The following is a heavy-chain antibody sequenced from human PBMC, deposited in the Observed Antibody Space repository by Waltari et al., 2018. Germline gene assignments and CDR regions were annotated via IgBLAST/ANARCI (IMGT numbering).Heavy chain of an antibody. CDR2: INPKSGNT. V-gene: IGHV1-8*02. CDR3: ARVHYDFWSGYYI. Sequence: QMQLVQSGAEVKKPGASVKVSCKPYGYPFSDYDINWVRQATGPGLEWMGWINPKSGNTVSAQNFQDRVTITRDPSTSTVYMELSSLRSDDAAVYYCARVHYDFWSGYYIWGQGTLVTVPS. CDR1: GYPFSDYD. J-gene: IGHJ4*02. D-gene: IGHD3-3*01.